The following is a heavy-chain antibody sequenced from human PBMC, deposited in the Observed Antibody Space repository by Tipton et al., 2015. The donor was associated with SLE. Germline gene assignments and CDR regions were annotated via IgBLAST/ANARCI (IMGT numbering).Heavy chain of an antibody. V-gene: IGHV4-59*08. D-gene: IGHD6-13*01. CDR2: IYYSGCT. Sequence: LRLSCTVSGGSISSYYWSWIRQPPGKGLEWIGYIYYSGCTNYNPSLKSRVTISVDTSKNQFSLKLGSVTAADTAVYYCARGRVAAVYYYYYYYMDVWGKGTTVTVSS. CDR1: GGSISSYY. CDR3: ARGRVAAVYYYYYYYMDV. J-gene: IGHJ6*03.